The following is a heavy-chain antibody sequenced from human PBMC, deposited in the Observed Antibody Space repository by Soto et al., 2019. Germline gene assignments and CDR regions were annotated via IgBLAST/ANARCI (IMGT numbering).Heavy chain of an antibody. CDR2: MYFGGSF. Sequence: QMQLQASGPGLVKPSETLSLTCNVSGASVSPVYWSWIRQPPGKGLEWIGFMYFGGSFNYNPSLTSRATISVETSKNQFSMKLTSVTASDTAVYYCARSYYDSTGFAVDPWGQGTLVTVSS. D-gene: IGHD3-22*01. CDR1: GASVSPVY. V-gene: IGHV4-59*02. CDR3: ARSYYDSTGFAVDP. J-gene: IGHJ5*02.